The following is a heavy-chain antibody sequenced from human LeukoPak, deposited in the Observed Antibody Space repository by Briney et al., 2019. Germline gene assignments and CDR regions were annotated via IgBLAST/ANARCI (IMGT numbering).Heavy chain of an antibody. CDR2: IDKHGSGK. D-gene: IGHD1-26*01. J-gene: IGHJ4*02. Sequence: PGGSLRLSCVASGFTFSISWVTWVRRAPGKGLEWVANIDKHGSGKYYVDSVKGRFAISRDYASNSVFLQMNSLRAEDTSVYYCARDAGWGYYDLWGQGTPVTVSS. V-gene: IGHV3-7*01. CDR1: GFTFSISW. CDR3: ARDAGWGYYDL.